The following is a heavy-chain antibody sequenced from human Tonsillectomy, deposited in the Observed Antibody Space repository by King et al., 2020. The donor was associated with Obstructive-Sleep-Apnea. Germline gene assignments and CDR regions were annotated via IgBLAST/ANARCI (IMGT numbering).Heavy chain of an antibody. Sequence: VQLVESGGGLVQPGGSLRLSCAASGFTFSSYTMNWVRQAPGKGLEWISFIRSSGSIMFYADSVKGRFTISRDNSKNSRYLQMNRLRAEDTAVYYCARDQPYHAKSSGPIDYWGQGTLVTVSS. J-gene: IGHJ4*02. D-gene: IGHD3-22*01. CDR2: IRSSGSIM. CDR1: GFTFSSYT. CDR3: ARDQPYHAKSSGPIDY. V-gene: IGHV3-48*04.